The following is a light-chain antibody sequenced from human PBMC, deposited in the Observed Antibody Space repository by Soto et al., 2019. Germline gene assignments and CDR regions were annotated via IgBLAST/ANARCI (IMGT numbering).Light chain of an antibody. CDR1: QSVSSSY. V-gene: IGKV3-20*01. Sequence: EIVLTQSPGTLSLSPGERAILSCRASQSVSSSYLAWYQQKPGQAPRLLIYGASSRATGIPDRFSGGGSGTDFTLTISRLEPEDFAVYFCQQYAYSPPTFGPGTRWIS. CDR3: QQYAYSPPT. J-gene: IGKJ3*01. CDR2: GAS.